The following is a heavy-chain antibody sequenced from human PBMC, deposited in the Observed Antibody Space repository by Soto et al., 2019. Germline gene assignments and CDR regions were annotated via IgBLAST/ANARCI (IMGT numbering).Heavy chain of an antibody. Sequence: QVQLVQSGAEVKKPGASVKVSCKASGYTFTNYYMHWVRQAPGQGLEWMGIIDPSGGGTSYAQKLQGRLTMTRDTSTSTVYMELSSVRSEDTAVYYCARDRVDCSGGNCWRSVEDTWGQGTRVTVSA. V-gene: IGHV1-46*04. CDR2: IDPSGGGT. D-gene: IGHD2-15*01. CDR3: ARDRVDCSGGNCWRSVEDT. CDR1: GYTFTNYY. J-gene: IGHJ5*02.